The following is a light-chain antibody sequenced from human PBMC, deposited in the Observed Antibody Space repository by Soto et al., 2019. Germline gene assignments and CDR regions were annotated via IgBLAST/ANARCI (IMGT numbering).Light chain of an antibody. J-gene: IGLJ2*01. V-gene: IGLV2-14*01. Sequence: QSALTQPASVSGSPGQSITISCTGTGSDVGGYNYVSWYQQHPGKAPNVMIYDVSNRPSGVSNRFSGSKSGNTASLTISGLQAEDEADYYCSSYTSASTPLVFGGGTKLTVL. CDR3: SSYTSASTPLV. CDR2: DVS. CDR1: GSDVGGYNY.